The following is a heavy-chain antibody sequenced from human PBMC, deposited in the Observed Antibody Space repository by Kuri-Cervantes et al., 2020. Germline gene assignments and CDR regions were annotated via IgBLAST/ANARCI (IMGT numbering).Heavy chain of an antibody. J-gene: IGHJ6*02. V-gene: IGHV1-46*01. D-gene: IGHD6-13*01. CDR3: ARGGVAAAGTVTYYYYYGMDV. CDR2: INPSGGST. Sequence: ASVKVSCKASGDTFTSYYMHWVRQAPGQGLEWMGIINPSGGSTSYAQKFQGRVTMTRDTSTSTVYMELSSLRSEDTAVYYCARGGVAAAGTVTYYYYYGMDVWGQGTTVTVSS. CDR1: GDTFTSYY.